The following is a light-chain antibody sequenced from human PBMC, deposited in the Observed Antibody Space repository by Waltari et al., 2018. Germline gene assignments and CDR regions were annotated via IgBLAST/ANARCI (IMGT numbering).Light chain of an antibody. CDR1: QNVSYGSNNKNS. CDR3: QQVYTTPPMCT. CDR2: LTS. V-gene: IGKV4-1*01. Sequence: DIVMTQSPDPLAVSLGERATINCKPSQNVSYGSNNKNSLAWFQQKPGQPPKLLIYLTSARGSGVPDRCRGSGSGTDLTLTISGLQAEDVAVYYCQQVYTTPPMCTFGQGTKVEIK. J-gene: IGKJ2*02.